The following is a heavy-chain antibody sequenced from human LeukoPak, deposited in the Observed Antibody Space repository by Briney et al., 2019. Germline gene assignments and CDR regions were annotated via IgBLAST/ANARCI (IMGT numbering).Heavy chain of an antibody. D-gene: IGHD4-17*01. CDR3: ARWRYGDYACSLDY. J-gene: IGHJ4*02. CDR1: GFTFSSYA. V-gene: IGHV3-23*01. CDR2: ISGSGGST. Sequence: GGSLRLSCAASGFTFSSYAMSWVRQAPGKGLEWVSAISGSGGSTYYADSVKGRFTISRDNSKNTLYLQMNGLRAEDTAVYYCARWRYGDYACSLDYWGQGTLVTVSS.